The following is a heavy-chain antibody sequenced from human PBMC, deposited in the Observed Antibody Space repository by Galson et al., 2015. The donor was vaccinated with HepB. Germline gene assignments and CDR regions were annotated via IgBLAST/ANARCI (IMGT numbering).Heavy chain of an antibody. CDR1: GGSISSGSYY. J-gene: IGHJ6*03. V-gene: IGHV4-61*02. CDR3: ARGPPTHYYYMDI. Sequence: TLSLTCTVSGGSISSGSYYWSWIRQPAGKGLEWIGRIYTSGSTNYNPSLKSRVTMSVDTSKNQFSLKLSSVTAADTAVYYCARGPPTHYYYMDIWGKGTTVTVSS. CDR2: IYTSGST.